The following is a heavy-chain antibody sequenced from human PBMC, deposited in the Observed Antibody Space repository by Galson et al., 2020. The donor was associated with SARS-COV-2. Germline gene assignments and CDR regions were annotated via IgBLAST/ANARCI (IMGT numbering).Heavy chain of an antibody. CDR3: AKDSSLDGYCSGGSCYFGSNAFDI. J-gene: IGHJ3*02. CDR2: ISDDGTNK. V-gene: IGHV3-30*18. CDR1: GFTFSTYG. D-gene: IGHD2-15*01. Sequence: GGSLRLSCSASGFTFSTYGMHWVRQAPGKGLEWVAVISDDGTNKYYADSVKGRFTISRDNSKNTLYLQMNSLRAEDTAVYYCAKDSSLDGYCSGGSCYFGSNAFDIWGQGTMVTVSS.